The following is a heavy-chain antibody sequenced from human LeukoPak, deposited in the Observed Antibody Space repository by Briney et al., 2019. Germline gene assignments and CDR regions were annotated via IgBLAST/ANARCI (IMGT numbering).Heavy chain of an antibody. J-gene: IGHJ5*02. Sequence: SETLSLTSTVSGDSMRSSDDWGWIRQPPGKGLEWIGSIYDSGSTYYNPSLKSRVTISVDTSKNQFSLKLSSVTAADTAVYYWPRDREIEVILTKANGSDPWGQEPWSPPPQ. V-gene: IGHV4-38-2*02. CDR3: PRDREIEVILTKANGSDP. CDR1: GDSMRSSDD. D-gene: IGHD3/OR15-3a*01. CDR2: IYDSGST.